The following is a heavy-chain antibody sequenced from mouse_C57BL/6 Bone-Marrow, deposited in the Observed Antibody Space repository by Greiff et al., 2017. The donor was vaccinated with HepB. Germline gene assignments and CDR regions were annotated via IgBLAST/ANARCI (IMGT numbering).Heavy chain of an antibody. V-gene: IGHV3-8*01. Sequence: EVKLMESGPGLAKPSQTLSLTCSVTGYSITSDYWNWIRKFPGNKLEYMGYISYSGSTYYNPSLKSRISITRDTSKNQYYLQLNSVTTEDTATYYCARGDSNYEDYYAMDYWGQGTSVTVSS. CDR1: GYSITSDY. D-gene: IGHD2-5*01. J-gene: IGHJ4*01. CDR3: ARGDSNYEDYYAMDY. CDR2: ISYSGST.